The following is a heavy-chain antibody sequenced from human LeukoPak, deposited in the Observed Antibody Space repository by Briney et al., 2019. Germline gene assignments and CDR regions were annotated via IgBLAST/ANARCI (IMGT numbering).Heavy chain of an antibody. Sequence: GSLRLSCAASGFTFSSYSMNWIRKPPGKGLKWIGEINHSGSTNYNPSLKSRVTISVDTSKNQFSLKLSSVTAADTAVYYCARALKITMVRGVLWDDPWGQGTLVTVSS. D-gene: IGHD3-10*01. CDR2: INHSGST. CDR3: ARALKITMVRGVLWDDP. CDR1: GFTFSSYS. J-gene: IGHJ5*02. V-gene: IGHV4-34*01.